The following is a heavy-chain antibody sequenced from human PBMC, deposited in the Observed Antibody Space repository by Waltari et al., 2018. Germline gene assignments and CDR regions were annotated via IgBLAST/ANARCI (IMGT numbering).Heavy chain of an antibody. CDR1: GGSISSYY. CDR3: ARGAGDEIKVDY. Sequence: LVKPSETLSLTCTVSGGSISSYYWSWIRQPPGKGLEWIGYIYTSGSTNYNPSLKSRVTISVDTSKNQFSLKLSSVTAADTAVYYCARGAGDEIKVDYWGQGTLVTVSS. J-gene: IGHJ4*02. D-gene: IGHD7-27*01. V-gene: IGHV4-4*09. CDR2: IYTSGST.